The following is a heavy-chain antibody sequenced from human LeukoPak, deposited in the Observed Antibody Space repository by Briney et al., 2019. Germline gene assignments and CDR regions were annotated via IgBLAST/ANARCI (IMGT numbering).Heavy chain of an antibody. Sequence: SETLSLTCTVSGGSISSYYWSWIRQPPGKGLEWIGYIYYSGSTNYNPSLQSRVTISVDTSKNQFSLKLSSVTAADTAVYYCARGFRYCSSTSCYRAWYFDLWGRGTLVTVSS. CDR1: GGSISSYY. J-gene: IGHJ2*01. CDR2: IYYSGST. D-gene: IGHD2-2*02. CDR3: ARGFRYCSSTSCYRAWYFDL. V-gene: IGHV4-59*01.